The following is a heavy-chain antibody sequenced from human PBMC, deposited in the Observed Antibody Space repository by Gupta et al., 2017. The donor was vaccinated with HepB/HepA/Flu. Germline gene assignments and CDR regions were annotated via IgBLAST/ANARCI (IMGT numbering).Heavy chain of an antibody. CDR3: AKDFYYDSSGYRIGH. V-gene: IGHV3-43*02. J-gene: IGHJ4*02. CDR2: IKGSAGRT. CDR1: GFAINDYA. D-gene: IGHD3-22*01. Sequence: EVQLVESGGGLVQPGGSLSLSCAVSGFAINDYAMHWVRQFPGKGLEWVSLIKGSAGRTQYADSVEGRFTISRDHSKNSLYLQMNSLRIEDTAIYYCAKDFYYDSSGYRIGHWGQGTLVTVSS.